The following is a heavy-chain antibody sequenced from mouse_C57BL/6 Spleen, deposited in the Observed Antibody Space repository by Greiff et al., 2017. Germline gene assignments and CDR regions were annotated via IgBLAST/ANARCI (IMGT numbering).Heavy chain of an antibody. CDR2: ISYDGSN. CDR3: AIYLDY. J-gene: IGHJ2*01. V-gene: IGHV3-6*01. D-gene: IGHD1-1*01. CDR1: GYSIPSGYY. Sequence: ESGPGLVKPSQSLSLTCSVTGYSIPSGYYWNWIRQFPGNKLEWMGYISYDGSNNYNPSLKNRISITRDTSKNQFFLKLNSVTTEDTATYYCAIYLDYWGQGTTLTVSS.